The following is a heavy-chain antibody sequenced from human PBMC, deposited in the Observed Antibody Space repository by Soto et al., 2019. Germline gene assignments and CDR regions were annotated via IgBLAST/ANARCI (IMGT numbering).Heavy chain of an antibody. V-gene: IGHV4-34*01. CDR1: GGSFSGYY. Sequence: PSETLSLTCAVYGGSFSGYYWSWIRQPPGKGLEWIGAINHGGGTNSNPSLKSRVTMSVDTSKKHFSLKLSSVTAADTAVYCCAREEVAQWFTKGYYGMDVWGQGTTVTVS. J-gene: IGHJ6*02. D-gene: IGHD2-15*01. CDR2: INHGGGT. CDR3: AREEVAQWFTKGYYGMDV.